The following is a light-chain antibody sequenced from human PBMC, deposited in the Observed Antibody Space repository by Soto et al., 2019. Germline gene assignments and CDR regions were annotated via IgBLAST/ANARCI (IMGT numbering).Light chain of an antibody. V-gene: IGLV1-47*01. J-gene: IGLJ3*02. Sequence: QSVLTQPPSASGTPGQRVTISCSGSSSNIGSNYVYWYQQLPGTAPTLLIYRNNQRPSGVPDRFSGAKSGTSASLAISGLRSEEEDDYYCAAWDDSLSGWVFGGGTQLTVL. CDR3: AAWDDSLSGWV. CDR1: SSNIGSNY. CDR2: RNN.